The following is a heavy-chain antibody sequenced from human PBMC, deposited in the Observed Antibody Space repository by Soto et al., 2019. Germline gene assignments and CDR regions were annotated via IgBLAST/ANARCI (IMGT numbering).Heavy chain of an antibody. CDR1: GFTVSSTY. CDR2: IYTGGDT. J-gene: IGHJ4*02. D-gene: IGHD2-15*01. V-gene: IGHV3-66*01. Sequence: GGSLRLSCAASGFTVSSTYMTWARQAPGKGLEWVSVIYTGGDTFYADSVKGRFTNSRDTSKNTLYLQMDRLRAEDTALYYCAKDTPLSRWGQGTLVTVSS. CDR3: AKDTPLSR.